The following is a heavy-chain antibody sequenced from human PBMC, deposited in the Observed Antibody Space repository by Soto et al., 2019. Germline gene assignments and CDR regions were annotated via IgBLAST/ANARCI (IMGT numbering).Heavy chain of an antibody. D-gene: IGHD3-16*01. V-gene: IGHV1-46*01. J-gene: IGHJ6*02. CDR2: INPSGGST. CDR1: GYTFTSYY. Sequence: ASVKVSCKASGYTFTSYYMHWVRQAPGQGLEWMGIINPSGGSTSYAQKFQGRVTMTRDTSTSTVYMELSSLRSEDTGVYYCARDHAWGSCWSLWGMDVWGQGTTVIVSS. CDR3: ARDHAWGSCWSLWGMDV.